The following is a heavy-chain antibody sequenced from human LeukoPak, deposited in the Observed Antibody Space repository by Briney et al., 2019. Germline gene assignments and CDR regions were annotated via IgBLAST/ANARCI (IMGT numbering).Heavy chain of an antibody. J-gene: IGHJ4*02. V-gene: IGHV4-39*01. D-gene: IGHD3-22*01. CDR3: ARRNYFDSSGYTY. CDR2: IYYSGST. CDR1: GGSINSSSYY. Sequence: SETLSLTCTVSGGSINSSSYYWGWIRQPPGKGLEWIGSIYYSGSTYYNPSLKSRVTISVDTSKNQCSLKLTSVTAADTAVYYCARRNYFDSSGYTYWGQGTLVTVSS.